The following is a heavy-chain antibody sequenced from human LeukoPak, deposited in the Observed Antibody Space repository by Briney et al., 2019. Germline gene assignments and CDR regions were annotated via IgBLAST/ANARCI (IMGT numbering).Heavy chain of an antibody. Sequence: SLTLSLTCSVSGGSISSGGFYWGWIRQYPGKGLEWIGYIYFGGSTYYNPSLKSRLTMSVDTSKNQFSLKLSSVTAADTAVYYCARDQYGDYDFDYWGQGTLVTVSS. CDR3: ARDQYGDYDFDY. V-gene: IGHV4-31*03. CDR1: GGSISSGGFY. CDR2: IYFGGST. J-gene: IGHJ4*02. D-gene: IGHD4-17*01.